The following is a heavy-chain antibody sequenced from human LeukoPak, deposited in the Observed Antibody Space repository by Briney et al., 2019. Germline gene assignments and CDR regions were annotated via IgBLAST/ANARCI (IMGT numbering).Heavy chain of an antibody. V-gene: IGHV1-69*05. J-gene: IGHJ4*02. CDR3: ASLVGTTSGFDY. CDR1: GGTFSSYA. D-gene: IGHD1-7*01. Sequence: ASVKVSCKASGGTFSSYAISWVRQAPGQGLEWMGGIIPIFGTANYAQKFQGRVTITTDESTSTAYMELSSLRSEDTAVYYCASLVGTTSGFDYWGQGTLVTVSS. CDR2: IIPIFGTA.